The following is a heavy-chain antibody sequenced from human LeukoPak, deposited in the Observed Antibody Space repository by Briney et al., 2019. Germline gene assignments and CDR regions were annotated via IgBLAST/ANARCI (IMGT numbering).Heavy chain of an antibody. J-gene: IGHJ6*02. Sequence: SETLSLTCTVSGGSISSYYWSWIRQPPGKGLEWIGYIYYSGSTNYNPSLKSRVTIPVDTSKNQFSLKLSSVTAADTAVYYCARQGGWELPSPYYYGMDVWGQGTTVTVSS. CDR3: ARQGGWELPSPYYYGMDV. CDR2: IYYSGST. V-gene: IGHV4-59*08. D-gene: IGHD1-26*01. CDR1: GGSISSYY.